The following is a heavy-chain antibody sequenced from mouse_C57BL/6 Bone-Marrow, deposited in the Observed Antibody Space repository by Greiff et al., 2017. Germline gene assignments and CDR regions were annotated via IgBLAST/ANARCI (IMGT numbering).Heavy chain of an antibody. CDR1: GYSITSGYY. D-gene: IGHD2-5*01. V-gene: IGHV3-6*01. CDR3: ARSYYSNYLAWFAY. J-gene: IGHJ3*01. CDR2: ISYDGSN. Sequence: EVQLQESGPGLVKPSQSLSLTCSVTGYSITSGYYWNWIRQFPGNKLEWMGYISYDGSNNYNPSLKNRISITRDTSKNQFFLKLNSVTTEDTATYYCARSYYSNYLAWFAYWGQGTLVTVSA.